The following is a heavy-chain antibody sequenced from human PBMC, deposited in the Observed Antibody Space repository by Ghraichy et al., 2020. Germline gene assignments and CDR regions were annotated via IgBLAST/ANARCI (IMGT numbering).Heavy chain of an antibody. V-gene: IGHV4-39*01. CDR3: ARHLGLVAAAGSGWFDP. CDR1: GGSISSSSYY. J-gene: IGHJ5*02. Sequence: SETLSLTCTVSGGSISSSSYYWGWIRQPPEKGLEWIGSIYYSGSTYYNPSLKSRVTISVDTSKNQFSLKLSSVTAADTAVYYCARHLGLVAAAGSGWFDPWGQGTLVTVSS. D-gene: IGHD6-13*01. CDR2: IYYSGST.